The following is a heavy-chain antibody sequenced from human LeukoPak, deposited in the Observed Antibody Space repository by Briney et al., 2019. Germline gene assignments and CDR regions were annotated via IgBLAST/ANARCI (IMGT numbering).Heavy chain of an antibody. V-gene: IGHV3-21*01. CDR1: GFTFSSYS. D-gene: IGHD3-22*01. CDR3: ARDYLYYYDSSGYSTAPFDP. Sequence: PGGSLRLSCAASGFTFSSYSMNWVRQAPGKGLEWVSSISSSSSYIYYADSVKGRFTISRDNAKNSLYLQMNGLRAEDTAVYYCARDYLYYYDSSGYSTAPFDPWGQGTLVTVSS. CDR2: ISSSSSYI. J-gene: IGHJ5*02.